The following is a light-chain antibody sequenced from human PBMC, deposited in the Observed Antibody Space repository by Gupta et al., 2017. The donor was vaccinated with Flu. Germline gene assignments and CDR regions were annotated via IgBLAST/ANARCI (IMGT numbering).Light chain of an antibody. CDR1: QSLHQSQGITY. V-gene: IGKV2D-29*01. Sequence: VSPGQPASIACKSSQSLHQSQGITYLYWYLQKPGQPPQLLIFEVSNRFSGVPDRFSASGSGTDFKLNISRVEAEDVGIYYCLQSTQLPRTFGQGTKVEIK. CDR3: LQSTQLPRT. J-gene: IGKJ1*01. CDR2: EVS.